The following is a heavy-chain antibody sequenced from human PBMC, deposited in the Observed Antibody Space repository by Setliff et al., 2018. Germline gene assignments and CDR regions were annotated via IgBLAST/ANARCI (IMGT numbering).Heavy chain of an antibody. CDR2: IDHSGST. D-gene: IGHD1-26*01. J-gene: IGHJ4*02. CDR1: GGSFSDYH. CDR3: ARSPSSGAYWNPRPFYSDY. V-gene: IGHV4-34*01. Sequence: PSETLSLTCAVYGGSFSDYHWSWIRQPPGKGLEWIGEIDHSGSTNYNPSLKSRVTISLDTSKNQFSLKLSSVTAADTAVYYCARSPSSGAYWNPRPFYSDYWARGTLVTVSS.